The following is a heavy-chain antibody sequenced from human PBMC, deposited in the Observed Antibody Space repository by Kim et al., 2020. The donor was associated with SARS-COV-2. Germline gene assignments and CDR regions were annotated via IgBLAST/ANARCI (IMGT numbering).Heavy chain of an antibody. CDR1: GFIFSTYG. J-gene: IGHJ4*02. Sequence: GGSLRLSCAASGFIFSTYGMLWVRQAPGKGLEWVAVISYDGSNTYYGDSVKGRFTISRDNSKNTVFLQMNSLRAEDTAVYYCAKDHDGIGYYSEDWGQGTLVTVSS. CDR2: ISYDGSNT. V-gene: IGHV3-30*18. D-gene: IGHD3-22*01. CDR3: AKDHDGIGYYSED.